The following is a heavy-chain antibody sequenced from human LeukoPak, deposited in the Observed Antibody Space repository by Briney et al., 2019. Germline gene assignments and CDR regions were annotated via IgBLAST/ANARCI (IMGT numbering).Heavy chain of an antibody. CDR2: ISYDGSNK. V-gene: IGHV3-30-3*01. CDR1: GFTFSSYA. D-gene: IGHD4-17*01. Sequence: GGSLRLSCTASGFTFSSYAMHWVRQAPGKGLEWVAVISYDGSNKYYADSVKGRFTISRDNSKNTLYLQMNSLRAEDTAVYYCAKEDHTVTPQGYWGQGTLVTVSS. CDR3: AKEDHTVTPQGY. J-gene: IGHJ4*02.